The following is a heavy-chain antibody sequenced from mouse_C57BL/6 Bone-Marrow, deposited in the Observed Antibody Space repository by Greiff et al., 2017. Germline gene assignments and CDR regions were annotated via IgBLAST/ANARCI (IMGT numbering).Heavy chain of an antibody. D-gene: IGHD2-3*01. J-gene: IGHJ2*01. CDR1: GYTFTSYW. V-gene: IGHV1-61*01. Sequence: VKLQQPGAELVRPGSSVKLSCKASGYTFTSYWMDWVKQRPGQGLEWIGNIYPSDSETHYNQKFKDKATLTVDKSSSTAYMQLSSLTSEDSAVYYCARLDDGNYGDYWGQGTTLTVSS. CDR3: ARLDDGNYGDY. CDR2: IYPSDSET.